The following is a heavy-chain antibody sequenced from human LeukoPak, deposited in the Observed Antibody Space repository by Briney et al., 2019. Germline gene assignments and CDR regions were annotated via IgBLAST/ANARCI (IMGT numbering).Heavy chain of an antibody. J-gene: IGHJ4*02. V-gene: IGHV4-31*03. CDR2: IYYSGST. D-gene: IGHD3-10*01. Sequence: SETLSLTCTVSGGSISSGGYYWSWIRQHPGKGLEWIGYIYYSGSTYYNPSLKSRVTISVDTSKNQFSLKLSSVTAADTAVYYCARYFGSYFDYWGQGTLVTVSS. CDR3: ARYFGSYFDY. CDR1: GGSISSGGYY.